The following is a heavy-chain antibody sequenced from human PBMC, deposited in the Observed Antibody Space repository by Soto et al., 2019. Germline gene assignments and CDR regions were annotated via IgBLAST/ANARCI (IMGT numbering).Heavy chain of an antibody. CDR3: ASGLGP. CDR2: IYHSGST. J-gene: IGHJ5*02. CDR1: GGSISSGGYF. V-gene: IGHV4-30-2*01. Sequence: QLQLQESGSGLVKPSQTLSLTCVVSGGSISSGGYFWSWIRQPPGKGLEWIGYIYHSGSTYYNPSLTRRVTISVDRSKTQFSLTLSSVTAADTPVSYCASGLGPWGQGTLVTVSS. D-gene: IGHD3-10*01.